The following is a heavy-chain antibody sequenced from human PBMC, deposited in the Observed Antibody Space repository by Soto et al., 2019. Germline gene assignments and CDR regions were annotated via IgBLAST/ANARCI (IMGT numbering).Heavy chain of an antibody. CDR2: INPNSGGT. J-gene: IGHJ4*02. CDR3: ARVKYYYDSSGYSVLDY. Sequence: ASVKVSFKASGYTFTGYYMHWLRQSPGQGLEWMGWINPNSGGTNYAQKFQGRVTMTRDTSISTAYMELSRLRSDDTAVYYCARVKYYYDSSGYSVLDYWGQGTLVTVS. D-gene: IGHD3-22*01. V-gene: IGHV1-2*02. CDR1: GYTFTGYY.